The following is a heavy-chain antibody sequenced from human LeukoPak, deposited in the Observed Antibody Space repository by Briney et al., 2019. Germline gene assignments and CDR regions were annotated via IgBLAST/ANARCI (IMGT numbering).Heavy chain of an antibody. D-gene: IGHD6-19*01. CDR3: ARMYSSGYDY. J-gene: IGHJ4*02. Sequence: ASVKVPCKASGYTFTSYGISWVRQAPGQGLEWMGIINPSGGNTGYAQKFQGRVTITRNTSISTAYMELSSLRSEDTAVYYCARMYSSGYDYWGQGTLVTVSS. V-gene: IGHV1-8*03. CDR2: INPSGGNT. CDR1: GYTFTSYG.